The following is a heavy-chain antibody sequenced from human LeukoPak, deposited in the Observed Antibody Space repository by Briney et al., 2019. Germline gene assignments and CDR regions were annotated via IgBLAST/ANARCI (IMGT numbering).Heavy chain of an antibody. CDR1: GFTFSSYA. D-gene: IGHD2-2*01. CDR2: ISGSGGST. J-gene: IGHJ6*02. Sequence: GGSLRLSCAASGFTFSSYAMSWVRQAPGKGLEWVSAISGSGGSTYYADSVKGRFTISRDNSKNTLCLQMNSLGAEDTAVYYCAKVIAPGYCSSTSCYEPRYYYYGMDVWGQGTTVTVSS. V-gene: IGHV3-23*01. CDR3: AKVIAPGYCSSTSCYEPRYYYYGMDV.